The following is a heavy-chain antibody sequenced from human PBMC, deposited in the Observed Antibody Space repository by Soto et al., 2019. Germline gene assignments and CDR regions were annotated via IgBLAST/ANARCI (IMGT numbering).Heavy chain of an antibody. D-gene: IGHD6-19*01. CDR1: GFTFSSYA. V-gene: IGHV3-23*01. CDR2: ISSSGGST. CDR3: AKGSARYSSSGYNFDY. Sequence: GGSLRLSCEASGFTFSSYAMSWVRQAPGKGLEWVSDISSSGGSTYYADSVKGRFTISRDNSKNTLYLQINSLRAEDTAVYYCAKGSARYSSSGYNFDYWGQGTLVTSPQ. J-gene: IGHJ4*02.